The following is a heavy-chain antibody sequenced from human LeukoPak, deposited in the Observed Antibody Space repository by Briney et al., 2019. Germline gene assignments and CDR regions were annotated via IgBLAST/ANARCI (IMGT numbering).Heavy chain of an antibody. CDR3: ARDYYDSSGQTRFDY. Sequence: GGSLRLSCAASGFTFSSYSMNWVRQAPGKGLEWVSSISSSSYIYYADSVKGRFTISRDNAKNSLYLQMNSLRAEDTAVYYCARDYYDSSGQTRFDYWGQGTLVTVSS. J-gene: IGHJ4*02. CDR1: GFTFSSYS. CDR2: ISSSSYI. V-gene: IGHV3-21*01. D-gene: IGHD3-22*01.